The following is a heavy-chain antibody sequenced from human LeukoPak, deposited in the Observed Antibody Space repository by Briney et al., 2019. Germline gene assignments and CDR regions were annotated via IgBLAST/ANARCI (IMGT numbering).Heavy chain of an antibody. CDR3: ASFETVAAKPFDY. CDR2: ISSESTYI. J-gene: IGHJ4*02. V-gene: IGHV3-21*01. Sequence: GGTLRLSCAASGFTFSSYSMNWVRQAPGKGLEWVSSISSESTYIFYADSVKGRFTISRDNAKNSLYLQMNSLRAEDTAVYYCASFETVAAKPFDYWGQGTLVTVSS. D-gene: IGHD6-19*01. CDR1: GFTFSSYS.